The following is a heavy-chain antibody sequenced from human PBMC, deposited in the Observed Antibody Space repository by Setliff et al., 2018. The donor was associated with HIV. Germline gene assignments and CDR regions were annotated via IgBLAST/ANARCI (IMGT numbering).Heavy chain of an antibody. J-gene: IGHJ4*02. Sequence: SETLSLTCAVYGGSLSGYYWSWIRQPAGKGLEWIERLHLSGDTNYNPSLKSRVTISVDTSKNQFSLKLSSVTAADTAVYYCARVGYHGSGRYSFDYWGQGTLVTVSS. D-gene: IGHD3-10*01. CDR3: ARVGYHGSGRYSFDY. CDR2: LHLSGDT. V-gene: IGHV4-59*10. CDR1: GGSLSGYY.